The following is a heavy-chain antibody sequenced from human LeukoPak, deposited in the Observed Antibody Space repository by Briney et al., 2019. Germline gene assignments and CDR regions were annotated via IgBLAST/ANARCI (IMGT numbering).Heavy chain of an antibody. Sequence: GRSLRLSCAASGFTFSSYEMNWVRQAPGKGLEWVSYISSSGSTIYYADSVKGRFTISRDNAKNSLYLQMNSLRAEDTAVYYCARHNYYGSGSYHLFDYWGQGTLVTVSA. V-gene: IGHV3-48*03. CDR3: ARHNYYGSGSYHLFDY. J-gene: IGHJ4*02. D-gene: IGHD3-10*01. CDR2: ISSSGSTI. CDR1: GFTFSSYE.